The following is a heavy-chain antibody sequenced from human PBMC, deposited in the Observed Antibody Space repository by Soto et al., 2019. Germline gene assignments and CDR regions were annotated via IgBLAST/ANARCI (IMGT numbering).Heavy chain of an antibody. V-gene: IGHV4-31*03. Sequence: SETLSLTCTFSGGSISSGGYYWSWIRQHPGKGLEWIGYIYYSGSTYYNPSLKSRVTISVDTSKNQFSLKLSSVTAADTAVYYCARASYSSSSSGGFDYRGQGTLVTVSS. CDR3: ARASYSSSSSGGFDY. CDR1: GGSISSGGYY. J-gene: IGHJ4*02. CDR2: IYYSGST. D-gene: IGHD6-6*01.